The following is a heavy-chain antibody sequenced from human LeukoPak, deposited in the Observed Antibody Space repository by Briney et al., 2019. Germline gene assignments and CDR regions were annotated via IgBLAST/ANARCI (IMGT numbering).Heavy chain of an antibody. Sequence: ASVKVSCKASGGTFSSYAISWVRQAPGQGLEWMGWISAYNGNTNYAQKLQGRVTMTTDTSTSTAYMELRSLRSDDTAVYYCARDQREYSSSSGEAADYWGQGTLVTVSS. V-gene: IGHV1-18*01. CDR3: ARDQREYSSSSGEAADY. J-gene: IGHJ4*02. D-gene: IGHD6-6*01. CDR2: ISAYNGNT. CDR1: GGTFSSYA.